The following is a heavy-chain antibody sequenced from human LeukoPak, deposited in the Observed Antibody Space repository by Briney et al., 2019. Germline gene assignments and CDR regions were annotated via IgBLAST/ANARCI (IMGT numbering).Heavy chain of an antibody. Sequence: GGSLRLSCAASGFSFSSYYIHWVRQAPGRGLVWVSRIDRDGNITTYADSVKGRFTISRDNAKNTLYLQMNSLRAEDTAVYYCARISYDSSGYYDYWGQGILVTVSS. CDR2: IDRDGNIT. D-gene: IGHD3-22*01. V-gene: IGHV3-74*01. J-gene: IGHJ4*02. CDR3: ARISYDSSGYYDY. CDR1: GFSFSSYY.